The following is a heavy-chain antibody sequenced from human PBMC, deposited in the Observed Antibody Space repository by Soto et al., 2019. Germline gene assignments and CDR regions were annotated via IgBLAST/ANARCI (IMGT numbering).Heavy chain of an antibody. D-gene: IGHD6-25*01. Sequence: PSETLSLTCTASGGSITSSSHFWGWVRQPPGNGLEWIGTIYFTGNTYYTPSLTSRLTMSIDTSKNEFSLRLNSVTAADTAVYYCAGKTFTIAAASYGRSNWFDPWGPGTLPPVSS. CDR3: AGKTFTIAAASYGRSNWFDP. CDR1: GGSITSSSHF. V-gene: IGHV4-39*01. CDR2: IYFTGNT. J-gene: IGHJ5*02.